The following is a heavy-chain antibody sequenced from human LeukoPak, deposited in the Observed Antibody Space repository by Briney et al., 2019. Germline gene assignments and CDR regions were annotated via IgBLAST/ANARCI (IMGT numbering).Heavy chain of an antibody. D-gene: IGHD1-26*01. V-gene: IGHV3-64*01. CDR1: GFTFSSYA. CDR3: ARVGHSGPFDY. Sequence: GGSLRLSCAASGFTFSSYAMHWVRQAPGKGLEYVSAISSNGSSPYYANSVKGRFTISRDNSKNTLYLQMGSLRAEDMAVYYCARVGHSGPFDYWGQGTLVTVSS. CDR2: ISSNGSSP. J-gene: IGHJ4*02.